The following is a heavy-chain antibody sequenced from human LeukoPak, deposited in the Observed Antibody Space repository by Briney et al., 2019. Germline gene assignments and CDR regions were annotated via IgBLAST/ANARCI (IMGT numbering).Heavy chain of an antibody. Sequence: GASVKVSCKASGGTFSSYAIGWVRQAPGQRLEWMGWINAGNGNTKYSQKFQGRVTITRDTSTSTAYMELSSLRSEDTAVYYCARGLDIVVVPAAIGYDYYYYYMDVWGKGTTVTVSS. D-gene: IGHD2-2*02. CDR1: GGTFSSYA. V-gene: IGHV1-3*01. J-gene: IGHJ6*03. CDR3: ARGLDIVVVPAAIGYDYYYYYMDV. CDR2: INAGNGNT.